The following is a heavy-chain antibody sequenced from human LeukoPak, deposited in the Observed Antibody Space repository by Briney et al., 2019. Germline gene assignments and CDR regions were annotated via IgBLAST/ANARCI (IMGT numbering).Heavy chain of an antibody. D-gene: IGHD3-22*01. CDR2: IYYSGST. J-gene: IGHJ5*02. Sequence: SETLSLTCTVSGGSISSYCWSWIRQPPGKGLEWIGYIYYSGSTNYNPSLKSRVTISVDTSKNQFSLKLSSVTAADTAVYYCARGTYYYDSSGHNWFDPWGQGTLVTVSS. V-gene: IGHV4-59*01. CDR3: ARGTYYYDSSGHNWFDP. CDR1: GGSISSYC.